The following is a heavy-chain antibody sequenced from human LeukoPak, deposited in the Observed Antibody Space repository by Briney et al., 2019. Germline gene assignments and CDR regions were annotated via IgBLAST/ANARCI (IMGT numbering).Heavy chain of an antibody. CDR1: GYTFTSYG. D-gene: IGHD3-10*01. CDR2: ISAYNGNT. Sequence: ASVKVSCKAPGYTFTSYGISWVRQAPGQGLEWMGWISAYNGNTNYAQKLQGRVTMTTDTSTSTAYMELRSLRSDDTAVYYCARGPPRITMVRGVTHMDVWGKGTTVTVSS. CDR3: ARGPPRITMVRGVTHMDV. V-gene: IGHV1-18*04. J-gene: IGHJ6*04.